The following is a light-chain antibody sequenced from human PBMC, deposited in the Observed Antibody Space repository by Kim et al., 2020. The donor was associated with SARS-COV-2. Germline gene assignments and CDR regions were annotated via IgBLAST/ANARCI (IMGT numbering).Light chain of an antibody. CDR1: QPVSSK. Sequence: EIVMTQSPATQSVSPGERATLSCRASQPVSSKLAWYQLRTGQPPRLLIHGGPTRAPGIPARFSGSGSGTEFTLTISSLQSEDSAVYYCQQYYDWAPVTFGGVTKLDIK. CDR2: GGP. CDR3: QQYYDWAPVT. J-gene: IGKJ4*01. V-gene: IGKV3-15*01.